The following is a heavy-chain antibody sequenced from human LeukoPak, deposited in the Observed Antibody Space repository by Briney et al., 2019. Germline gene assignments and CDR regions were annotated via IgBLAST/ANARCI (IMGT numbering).Heavy chain of an antibody. V-gene: IGHV1-18*01. D-gene: IGHD6-13*01. CDR3: ARGLGSWLNGYYFDY. Sequence: EASVKVSCKASGYTFTSYGISWVRQAPGQGLEWMRWISAYNGNTNYAQKLQGRVTMTTDTSTSTAYMELRSLRSDDTAVYYCARGLGSWLNGYYFDYWGQGTLVTISS. J-gene: IGHJ4*02. CDR1: GYTFTSYG. CDR2: ISAYNGNT.